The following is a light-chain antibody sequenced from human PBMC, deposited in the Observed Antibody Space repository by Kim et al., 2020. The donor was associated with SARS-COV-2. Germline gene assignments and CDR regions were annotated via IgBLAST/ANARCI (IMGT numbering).Light chain of an antibody. CDR1: YD. CDR2: GNS. CDR3: QSYDSSLSGWV. Sequence: YDVPWYQQLPGTAPKILIFGNSNRPSGVPDRFSGSKSGTSASLAITGLQAEDEAEYYCQSYDSSLSGWVFGGGTKLTVL. J-gene: IGLJ3*02. V-gene: IGLV1-40*01.